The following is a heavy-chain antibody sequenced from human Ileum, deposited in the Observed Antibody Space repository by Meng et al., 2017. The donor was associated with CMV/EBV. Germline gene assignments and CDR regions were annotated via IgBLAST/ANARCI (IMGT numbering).Heavy chain of an antibody. CDR2: IYPGDSDS. CDR3: ARHLPDPYCSRTSCYYYGMDV. V-gene: IGHV5-51*01. D-gene: IGHD2-2*01. Sequence: KVSCKGSGYNFNSYWIAWVRQMPGKGLEWMGIIYPGDSDSKYSPSFQGQVTISADMSISTAYLQWRSLKASDTAIYYCARHLPDPYCSRTSCYYYGMDVWGQGTTVTVSS. CDR1: GYNFNSYW. J-gene: IGHJ6*02.